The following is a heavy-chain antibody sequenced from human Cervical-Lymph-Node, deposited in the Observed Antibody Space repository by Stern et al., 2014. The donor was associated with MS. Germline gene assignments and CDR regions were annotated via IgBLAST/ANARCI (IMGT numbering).Heavy chain of an antibody. Sequence: VQLEESGGGLGQPGGSLRLSCIGSGFTLSTYSMNWVRQAPGKGLEWVSYISSSSSIRKYADSVKGRFTISRDNGKNSLYLQMNSLRDDDTAIYYCARVYTSGNSWGQGTLVTVSS. D-gene: IGHD6-25*01. CDR1: GFTLSTYS. J-gene: IGHJ4*02. V-gene: IGHV3-48*02. CDR2: ISSSSSIR. CDR3: ARVYTSGNS.